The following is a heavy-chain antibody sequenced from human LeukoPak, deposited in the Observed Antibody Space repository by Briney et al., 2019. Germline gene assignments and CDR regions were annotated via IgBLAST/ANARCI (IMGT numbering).Heavy chain of an antibody. D-gene: IGHD2-15*01. J-gene: IGHJ6*02. CDR1: GGTFSSYA. Sequence: GFSVKVSCKASGGTFSSYAISWVRQAPGQGLEWMGRIIPILGIANYAQKFQGRVTITADKSTSTAYMELSSLRSEDTAVYYCARDPKGYSDYYYYGMDVWGQGTTVTVSS. CDR2: IIPILGIA. V-gene: IGHV1-69*04. CDR3: ARDPKGYSDYYYYGMDV.